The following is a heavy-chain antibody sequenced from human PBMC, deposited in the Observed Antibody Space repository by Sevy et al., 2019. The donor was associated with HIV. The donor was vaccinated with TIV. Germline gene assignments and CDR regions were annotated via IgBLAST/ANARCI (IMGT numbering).Heavy chain of an antibody. V-gene: IGHV3-30*18. CDR2: ISFHETIK. Sequence: GGSLRLSCAASGFTFSDFGMHWVRQAPGKGLEWVAVISFHETIKFYAESVKGRFTISRDNSKNTLYLEMNSLRAGDTALYYCAKDREVMGAKIDFWGQGTLVTVSS. J-gene: IGHJ4*02. CDR1: GFTFSDFG. D-gene: IGHD1-26*01. CDR3: AKDREVMGAKIDF.